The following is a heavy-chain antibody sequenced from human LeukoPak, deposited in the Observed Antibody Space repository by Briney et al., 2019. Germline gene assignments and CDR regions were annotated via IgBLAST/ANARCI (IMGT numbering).Heavy chain of an antibody. CDR1: GFTFSSYA. Sequence: TGGSLRLSCAASGFTFSSYAMHWVRQAPGKGLEWVAVISYDGSNKYYADSVKGRFTISRDNSKNTLYLQMNSLRAEDTAVYYCARDLEVGATIHHAFDIWGQGTMVTVSS. V-gene: IGHV3-30-3*01. CDR2: ISYDGSNK. J-gene: IGHJ3*02. CDR3: ARDLEVGATIHHAFDI. D-gene: IGHD1-26*01.